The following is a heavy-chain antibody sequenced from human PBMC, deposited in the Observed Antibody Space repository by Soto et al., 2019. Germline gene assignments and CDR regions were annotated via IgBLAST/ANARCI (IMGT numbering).Heavy chain of an antibody. CDR2: IYYSGST. CDR1: GGSISSGGYY. Sequence: SETLSLTCTVSGGSISSGGYYWSWIRQHPGKGLEWIGYIYYSGSTYINPSLKSRVTISVDTSNNHFSLRLSSVTAADTAVYFCARASNDAFDIWGQGTMVTVSS. D-gene: IGHD4-4*01. V-gene: IGHV4-31*03. J-gene: IGHJ3*02. CDR3: ARASNDAFDI.